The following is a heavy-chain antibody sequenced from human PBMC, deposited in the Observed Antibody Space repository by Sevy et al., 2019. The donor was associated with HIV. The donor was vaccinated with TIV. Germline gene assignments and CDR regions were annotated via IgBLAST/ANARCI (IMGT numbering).Heavy chain of an antibody. V-gene: IGHV1-69*13. CDR1: GGTFSSYA. CDR2: IIPIFGTA. Sequence: ASVKVSCKASGGTFSSYAISWVRQAPGQGLEWMGGIIPIFGTANYAQKFQGRVTITADESTVTAYMELSSLRSEDTAVYYCARGETNDFWSGYVDYWGQGTLVTVSS. D-gene: IGHD3-3*01. CDR3: ARGETNDFWSGYVDY. J-gene: IGHJ4*02.